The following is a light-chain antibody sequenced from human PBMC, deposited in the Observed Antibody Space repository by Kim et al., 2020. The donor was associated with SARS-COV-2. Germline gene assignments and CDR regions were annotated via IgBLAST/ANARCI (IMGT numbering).Light chain of an antibody. CDR3: QAWDSSTVV. CDR2: QDS. V-gene: IGLV3-1*01. Sequence: VSPGQTASITCSGDKVGDKYACWYQQKPGQSPVLVIYQDSKRPSGIPERFSGSNSGNTATLTISGTEAMDEADYYCQAWDSSTVVFGGGTQLTVL. CDR1: KVGDKY. J-gene: IGLJ2*01.